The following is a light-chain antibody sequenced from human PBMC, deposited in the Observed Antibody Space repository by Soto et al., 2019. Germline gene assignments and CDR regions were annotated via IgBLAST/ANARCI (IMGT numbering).Light chain of an antibody. CDR2: RNN. V-gene: IGLV1-47*01. CDR3: AAWDDSLSGVV. CDR1: SSNIGSNY. Sequence: QSVLTQPPSASGTPGQRVTISCSGSSSNIGSNYVYWYQQLPGTAPKLLIYRNNQRASGVPDRFSGSKSGTSASLAISGLRSEDEANYYCAAWDDSLSGVVFGGWTKVTVL. J-gene: IGLJ3*02.